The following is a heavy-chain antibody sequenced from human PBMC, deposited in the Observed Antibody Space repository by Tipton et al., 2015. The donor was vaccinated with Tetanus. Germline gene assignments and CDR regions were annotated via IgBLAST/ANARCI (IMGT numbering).Heavy chain of an antibody. D-gene: IGHD2-15*01. CDR1: GFTSESHY. J-gene: IGHJ4*02. V-gene: IGHV3-21*01. CDR3: VREDIVSRLYAVFDL. Sequence: SLRLSCAASGFTSESHYMHWVRQTPGKGLEWVASVSSTSSYIYYADSVKGRFTISRDNAKDTLHLQMNSLRVEDTAVYYCVREDIVSRLYAVFDLWGQGALVTVSS. CDR2: VSSTSSYI.